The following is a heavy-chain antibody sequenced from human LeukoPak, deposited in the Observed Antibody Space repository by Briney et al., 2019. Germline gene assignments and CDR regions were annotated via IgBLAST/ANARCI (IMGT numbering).Heavy chain of an antibody. V-gene: IGHV3-48*03. CDR1: GFTFSSYE. D-gene: IGHD4-17*01. Sequence: GGSLRLSCAASGFTFSSYEMNWVRQAPGRGLEWVSYISSSGSTIYYADSVKGRFTISRDNAKNSLYLQMDSLRAEDTAVYYCAPDYGDYAPVDWGQGTLVTVSS. J-gene: IGHJ4*02. CDR3: APDYGDYAPVD. CDR2: ISSSGSTI.